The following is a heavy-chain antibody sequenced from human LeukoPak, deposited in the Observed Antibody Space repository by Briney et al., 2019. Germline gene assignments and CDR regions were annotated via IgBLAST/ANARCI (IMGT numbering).Heavy chain of an antibody. V-gene: IGHV3-23*01. J-gene: IGHJ4*02. CDR1: GFIFRSYT. D-gene: IGHD6-13*01. Sequence: GGSLRLSCAGSGFIFRSYTMSWVRQAPGKGLEWVSSISASGRDTYYADSVRGRFTISRDNSKDTLYLQVNSPRAEDSAVYYCAKDEVGSGWYGGCDHWGQGTLVTVSS. CDR2: ISASGRDT. CDR3: AKDEVGSGWYGGCDH.